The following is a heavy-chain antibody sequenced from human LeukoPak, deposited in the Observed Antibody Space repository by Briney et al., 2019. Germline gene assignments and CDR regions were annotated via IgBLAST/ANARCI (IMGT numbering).Heavy chain of an antibody. CDR2: ISYDGSNK. J-gene: IGHJ4*02. CDR3: AKGTGDTAYYFDF. CDR1: GFTFSSYG. Sequence: GGSLRLSCAASGFTFSSYGMHWVRQAPGKGLEWVAVISYDGSNKYYADSVKGRFTISRDNSENTLYLQMSGLRAEDTAIYYCAKGTGDTAYYFDFWGQGVLVTVSS. V-gene: IGHV3-30*18. D-gene: IGHD7-27*01.